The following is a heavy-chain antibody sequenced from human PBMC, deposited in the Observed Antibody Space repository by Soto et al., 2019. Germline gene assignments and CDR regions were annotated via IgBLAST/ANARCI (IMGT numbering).Heavy chain of an antibody. CDR3: ARDRPDTVTTGSYFDY. CDR2: IYHRGSP. Sequence: QVPLQESGPGLVKPSGPLSLTCAVSGGSISSSNWWSCVRQPPGQGLEWIGEIYHRGSPNYNPSLKSRVTISVDKSKNQFSLKLSSVTAADTAVYYCARDRPDTVTTGSYFDYWGQGTLVTVSS. CDR1: GGSISSSNW. J-gene: IGHJ4*02. V-gene: IGHV4-4*02. D-gene: IGHD4-17*01.